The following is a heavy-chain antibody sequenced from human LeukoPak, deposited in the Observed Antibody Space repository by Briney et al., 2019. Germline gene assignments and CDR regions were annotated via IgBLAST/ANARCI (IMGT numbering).Heavy chain of an antibody. J-gene: IGHJ4*02. V-gene: IGHV1-69*01. CDR3: AREWGLESSGYYYAY. CDR1: GGTFSRFT. D-gene: IGHD3-22*01. Sequence: SVKVSCKAYGGTFSRFTISWVRQAPGQGFEWMGGITPIFGTANFAQKFQGRVSITADGSTSTAFMELSSLRSEDTAVYYCAREWGLESSGYYYAYWGQGTLVTASS. CDR2: ITPIFGTA.